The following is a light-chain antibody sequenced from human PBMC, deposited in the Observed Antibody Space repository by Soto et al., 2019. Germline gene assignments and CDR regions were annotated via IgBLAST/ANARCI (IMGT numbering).Light chain of an antibody. Sequence: EIVMTQSPATLSVSPGERATLSCRASQSISRGLAWYQQKPGQAPSLLIYDSSTRATGIPARFSGSGSGTEFTLTISSLQSEDFAFYYCQQYDIWPPITFGQGTQLVIK. CDR1: QSISRG. V-gene: IGKV3-15*01. CDR2: DSS. J-gene: IGKJ5*01. CDR3: QQYDIWPPIT.